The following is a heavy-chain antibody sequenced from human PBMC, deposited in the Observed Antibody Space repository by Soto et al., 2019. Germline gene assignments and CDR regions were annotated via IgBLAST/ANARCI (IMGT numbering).Heavy chain of an antibody. V-gene: IGHV5-51*01. J-gene: IGHJ3*02. D-gene: IGHD5-12*01. Sequence: GESLKISCKGSGYSFTSYWIGWVRQMPGKGLEWMGTIYPGDSDTRYSPSFQGQVPISPDKSISTAYLQWSSLKASDTAMYYCARPSQDRVATYAFDIWGQGTMVTVS. CDR3: ARPSQDRVATYAFDI. CDR2: IYPGDSDT. CDR1: GYSFTSYW.